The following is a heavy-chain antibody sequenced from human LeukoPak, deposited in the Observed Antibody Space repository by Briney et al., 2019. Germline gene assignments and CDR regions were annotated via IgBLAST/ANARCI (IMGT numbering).Heavy chain of an antibody. CDR3: ARVWFGPDDY. J-gene: IGHJ4*02. Sequence: SETLSLTCAVYGGSFSGYYWSWIRQPPGKGLEWMGEINNSGSTNYNPSLESRVTISVDTSKNQFSLKLSSVTAADTAVYYCARVWFGPDDYWGQGTLVTVSS. CDR2: INNSGST. CDR1: GGSFSGYY. D-gene: IGHD3-10*01. V-gene: IGHV4-34*01.